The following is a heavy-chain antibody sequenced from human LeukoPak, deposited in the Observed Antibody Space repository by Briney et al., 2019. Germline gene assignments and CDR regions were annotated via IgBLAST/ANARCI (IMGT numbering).Heavy chain of an antibody. CDR3: ARAPRCNTDSCNSWFDP. Sequence: ASVTVSFKTSVNSFNTYGITWVRPAPALGLEWMGWINVNKKYAQKFQGRVTMTTDTSTSTAYMELRSLRSDDTAVYYCARAPRCNTDSCNSWFDPWGQGTLVTVSS. J-gene: IGHJ5*02. CDR2: INVNK. CDR1: VNSFNTYG. D-gene: IGHD2/OR15-2a*01. V-gene: IGHV1-18*01.